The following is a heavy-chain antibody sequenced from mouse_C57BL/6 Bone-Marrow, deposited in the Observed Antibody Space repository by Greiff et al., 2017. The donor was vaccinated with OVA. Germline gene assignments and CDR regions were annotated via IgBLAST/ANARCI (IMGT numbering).Heavy chain of an antibody. V-gene: IGHV3-6*01. CDR1: GYSITSGYY. CDR3: ARGYYGSSYSDY. J-gene: IGHJ2*01. CDR2: ISYDGSN. D-gene: IGHD1-1*01. Sequence: EVQRVESGPGLVKPSQSLSLTCSVTGYSITSGYYWNWIRQFPGNKLEWMGYISYDGSNNYNPSLKNRISITRDTSKNQFFLKLNSVTTEDTATYYCARGYYGSSYSDYWGQGTTLTVSS.